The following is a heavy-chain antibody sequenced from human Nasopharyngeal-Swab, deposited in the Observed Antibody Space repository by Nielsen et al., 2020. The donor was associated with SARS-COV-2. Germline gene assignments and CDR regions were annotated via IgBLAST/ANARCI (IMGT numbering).Heavy chain of an antibody. CDR1: GLTFDDYA. CDR2: ISWNSGSI. Sequence: GGSLRLSCAASGLTFDDYAMHWVRQAPGKGLEWVSGISWNSGSIGYADSVKGRFTISRDSAKNSLYLQMNSLRAEDTALYYCAKDTGHYYGSGLHDAFDIWGQGTMVTVSS. V-gene: IGHV3-9*01. D-gene: IGHD3-10*01. J-gene: IGHJ3*02. CDR3: AKDTGHYYGSGLHDAFDI.